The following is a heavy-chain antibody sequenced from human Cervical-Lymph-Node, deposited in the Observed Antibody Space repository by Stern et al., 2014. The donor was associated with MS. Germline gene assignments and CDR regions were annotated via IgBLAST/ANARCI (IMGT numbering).Heavy chain of an antibody. CDR2: ISGYNGKT. Sequence: VQLVESGAEVKKPGASVKVSCKASNYTFSTYGFSWVRQAPGQGLEWMGWISGYNGKTNYAQKLQGRVTLTTDASTSTAYMELRSLRSDDTAVYYCARDSPLISIFGVVWLDYWGQGSLVSVSS. V-gene: IGHV1-18*01. J-gene: IGHJ4*02. CDR1: NYTFSTYG. CDR3: ARDSPLISIFGVVWLDY. D-gene: IGHD3-3*01.